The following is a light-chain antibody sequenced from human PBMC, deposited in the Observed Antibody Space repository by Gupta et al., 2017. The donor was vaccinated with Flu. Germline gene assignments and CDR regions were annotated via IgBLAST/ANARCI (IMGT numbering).Light chain of an antibody. CDR1: KSISNK. CDR2: GAS. V-gene: IGKV3-15*01. J-gene: IGKJ1*01. Sequence: SPATLSVSPGERAALSCRASKSISNKLVWYQHKPGQAPRCLIYGASTRSTGIPARLRGSGYGTEFTLTISNLQSEDFAVYDWQQYHNWPRTFGKGTRVE. CDR3: QQYHNWPRT.